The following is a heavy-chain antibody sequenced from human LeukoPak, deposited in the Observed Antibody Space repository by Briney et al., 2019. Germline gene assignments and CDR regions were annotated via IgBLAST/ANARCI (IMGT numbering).Heavy chain of an antibody. CDR1: GFTFSSYA. D-gene: IGHD6-19*01. CDR2: ISGAGGST. V-gene: IGHV3-23*01. CDR3: ARDTVAGKGLRFDP. Sequence: GGPLRLSCAASGFTFSSYAMSWVRQAPGKGLEWVSAISGAGGSTYYADSVKGRFTISRDNAKNSLYLQMNSLRAEDTAVYYCARDTVAGKGLRFDPWGQGTLVTVSS. J-gene: IGHJ5*02.